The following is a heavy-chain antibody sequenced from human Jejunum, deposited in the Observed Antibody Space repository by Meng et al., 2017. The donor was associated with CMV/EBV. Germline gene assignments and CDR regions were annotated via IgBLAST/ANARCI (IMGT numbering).Heavy chain of an antibody. CDR3: ARVRGGLCSSTSCYKGGLDY. V-gene: IGHV3-7*01. CDR1: NYW. J-gene: IGHJ4*02. Sequence: NYWMSWVRQAPGKGLEWVANIKQDGSEKYYVDSVKGRFTISRDNAENSLYLQTNSLRAEDTAVYYCARVRGGLCSSTSCYKGGLDYWGQGTLVTVSS. D-gene: IGHD2-2*02. CDR2: IKQDGSEK.